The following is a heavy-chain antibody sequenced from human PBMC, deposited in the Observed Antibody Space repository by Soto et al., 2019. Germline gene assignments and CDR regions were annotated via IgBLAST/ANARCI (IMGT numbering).Heavy chain of an antibody. CDR3: AKDRATVTPDWFDP. V-gene: IGHV3-23*01. Sequence: GGSLRLSCAASGFTFNNYAMNWVRQAPGKGLEWVSAISGSGGTTYYTDSVKGRFTISRDNSKNTLYLQMNSLGAEDTAVYYCAKDRATVTPDWFDPWGQGTLVTAPQ. CDR2: ISGSGGTT. J-gene: IGHJ5*02. CDR1: GFTFNNYA. D-gene: IGHD4-17*01.